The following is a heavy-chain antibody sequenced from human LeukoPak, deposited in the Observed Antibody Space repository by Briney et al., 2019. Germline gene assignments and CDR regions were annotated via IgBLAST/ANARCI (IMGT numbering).Heavy chain of an antibody. V-gene: IGHV3-53*01. CDR3: ARNFALDY. CDR2: IYSGGST. Sequence: GGSLRLSCAASGFTVSSNYMTWVRQAPGKGLEWVSVIYSGGSTYYADSVKGRFTTSRDNSKNTLFLQMNSLRAEDTAVYYCARNFALDYWGQGTLVTVSS. J-gene: IGHJ4*02. CDR1: GFTVSSNY.